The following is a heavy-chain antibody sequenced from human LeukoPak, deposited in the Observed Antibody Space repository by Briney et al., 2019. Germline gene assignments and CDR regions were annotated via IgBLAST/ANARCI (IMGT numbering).Heavy chain of an antibody. CDR3: AKGNPGYSYGSFDY. J-gene: IGHJ4*02. CDR2: IYYSGST. Sequence: SETLSLTCTVSGGSISSYYRNWIRQPPGKGLEWIGYIYYSGSTNYNPSLKSRVTISVDTSKNQFSLKLSSVTAADTAVYYCAKGNPGYSYGSFDYWGQGTLVTVSS. D-gene: IGHD5-18*01. V-gene: IGHV4-59*01. CDR1: GGSISSYY.